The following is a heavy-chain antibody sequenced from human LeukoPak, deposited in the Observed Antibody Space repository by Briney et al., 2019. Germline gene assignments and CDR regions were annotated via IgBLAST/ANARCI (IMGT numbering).Heavy chain of an antibody. CDR1: GGSISSYY. Sequence: SETLSLTCTVSGGSISSYYWSWIRQPPGKGLEWIGYIYYSGSTNYNPSLKSRVTISVDTSKNQFSLKLSSVTAADTAVYYCARERGYCSSTSCPLFDYWGQGTLVTVYS. J-gene: IGHJ4*02. CDR2: IYYSGST. V-gene: IGHV4-59*01. CDR3: ARERGYCSSTSCPLFDY. D-gene: IGHD2-2*01.